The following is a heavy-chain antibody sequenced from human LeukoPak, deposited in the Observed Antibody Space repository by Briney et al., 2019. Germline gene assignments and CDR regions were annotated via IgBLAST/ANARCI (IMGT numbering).Heavy chain of an antibody. D-gene: IGHD3-10*01. J-gene: IGHJ6*03. Sequence: SETLSLTCAVYGGSFSGYYWSWIRQPPGKGLEWIGYIYKSGTTNYNPSLKRRVTISVDTSKNQFSLKVSSVTAADTGVYHCARVISPESYYYYSNYYYMDVWGKGTTVTVSS. CDR2: IYKSGTT. CDR1: GGSFSGYY. V-gene: IGHV4-59*01. CDR3: ARVISPESYYYYSNYYYMDV.